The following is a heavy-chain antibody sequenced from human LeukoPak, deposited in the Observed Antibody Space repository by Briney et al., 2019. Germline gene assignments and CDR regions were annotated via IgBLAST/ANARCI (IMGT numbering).Heavy chain of an antibody. V-gene: IGHV3-21*01. CDR1: GFTFSSYS. CDR2: ISSSSSYI. D-gene: IGHD6-13*01. J-gene: IGHJ4*02. Sequence: GGSLRLSCAASGFTFSSYSMNWVRQAPGKGLEWVSSISSSSSYIYYADSVKGRFTISRDNAKNSLYLQMNSLRAEDTAVYYCARESSRIAIGTLDFWGQGTLVTVSS. CDR3: ARESSRIAIGTLDF.